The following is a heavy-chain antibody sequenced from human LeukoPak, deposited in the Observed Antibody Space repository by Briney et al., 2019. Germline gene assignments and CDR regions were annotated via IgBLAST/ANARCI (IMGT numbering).Heavy chain of an antibody. D-gene: IGHD1-20*01. CDR3: ARAPITGTTFDY. CDR2: IIPIFGTA. CDR1: GGTFSSYA. V-gene: IGHV1-69*05. J-gene: IGHJ4*02. Sequence: SVKVSCKASGGTFSSYAISWLRQAPEQGLEWMGGIIPIFGTANYAQKFQGRVTITTDESTSTAYMELSSLRSEDTAVYYCARAPITGTTFDYWGQGTLVTVSS.